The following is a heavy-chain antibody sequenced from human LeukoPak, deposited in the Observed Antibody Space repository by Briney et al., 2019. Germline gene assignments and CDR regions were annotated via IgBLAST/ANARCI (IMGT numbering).Heavy chain of an antibody. Sequence: GGSLRLSCAASGFTFSSFGMNWARQAPGKGLEWVTFIRYDGIAIQYADSVKGRFTISRDNAKNTLYLQMNSLRAEDTAVYYCARESSGATPVYWGQGTLVTVSS. D-gene: IGHD1-26*01. CDR2: IRYDGIAI. V-gene: IGHV3-30*02. J-gene: IGHJ4*02. CDR3: ARESSGATPVY. CDR1: GFTFSSFG.